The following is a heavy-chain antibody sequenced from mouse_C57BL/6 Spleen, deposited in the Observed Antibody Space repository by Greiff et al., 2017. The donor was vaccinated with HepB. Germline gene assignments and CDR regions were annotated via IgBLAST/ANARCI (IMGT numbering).Heavy chain of an antibody. CDR1: GFSLTSYG. D-gene: IGHD1-1*01. V-gene: IGHV2-2*01. J-gene: IGHJ1*03. CDR3: ASHDYGSKYWYFDV. CDR2: IWSGGST. Sequence: QVQLQQSGPGLVQPSQSLSITCTVSGFSLTSYGVHWVRQSPGKGLEWLGVIWSGGSTDYNAAFISRLSISKDNSKSQVFFKMNSLQADDTAIYYCASHDYGSKYWYFDVWGTGTTVTVSS.